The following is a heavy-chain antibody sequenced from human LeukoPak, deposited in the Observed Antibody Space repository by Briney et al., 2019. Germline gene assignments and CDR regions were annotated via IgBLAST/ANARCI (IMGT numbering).Heavy chain of an antibody. CDR3: ARDQGYSYGDY. D-gene: IGHD5-18*01. CDR2: ISSSSSTI. Sequence: GGSLRLSCAASGFTFSSYWMHWVRQAPGKGLEWVSYISSSSSTIYYADSVKGRFTISRDNAKNTLYLQMNSLRAEDTAVYYCARDQGYSYGDYWGQGTLVTVSS. CDR1: GFTFSSYW. V-gene: IGHV3-48*04. J-gene: IGHJ4*02.